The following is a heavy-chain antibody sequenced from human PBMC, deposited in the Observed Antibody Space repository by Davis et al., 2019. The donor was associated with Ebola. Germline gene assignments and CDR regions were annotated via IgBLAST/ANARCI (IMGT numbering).Heavy chain of an antibody. V-gene: IGHV3-21*01. CDR2: ISSSSSYI. D-gene: IGHD5-24*01. CDR3: ARVRVEMATTPFDY. CDR1: GFTFTNYA. J-gene: IGHJ4*02. Sequence: GESLKISCAASGFTFTNYAMNWVRQAPGKGLEWVSSISSSSSYIYYADSVKGRFTISRDNAKNSLYLQMNSLRAEDTAVYYCARVRVEMATTPFDYWGQGTLVTVSS.